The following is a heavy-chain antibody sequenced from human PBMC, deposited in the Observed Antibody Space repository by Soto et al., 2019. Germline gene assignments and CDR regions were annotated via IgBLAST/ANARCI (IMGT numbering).Heavy chain of an antibody. CDR1: GFTFSSYA. J-gene: IGHJ6*02. CDR2: ISGSGGST. V-gene: IGHV3-23*01. Sequence: GGSLRLSCAASGFTFSSYAMSWVRQAPGKGLEWVSAISGSGGSTYYADSVKGRFTISRDNSKNTLYLQMNSLRAEDTAVYYCAKWVYQLPKGQDYYYYYGMDVWGQGTTVTVSS. D-gene: IGHD2-2*01. CDR3: AKWVYQLPKGQDYYYYYGMDV.